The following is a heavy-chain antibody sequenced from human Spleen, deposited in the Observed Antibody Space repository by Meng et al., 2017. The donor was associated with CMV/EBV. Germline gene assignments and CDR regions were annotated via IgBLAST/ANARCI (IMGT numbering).Heavy chain of an antibody. Sequence: ASVKVSCKASGYTFTAYMMHWLRQAPGQGLEWMGWINPNTGGTNSAQRFRGRVTMTSDTSTSTAHMELSRLRSDDTAVYYCARGNCDTATCSRGSGGGLDVWGQGTTVTVSS. CDR2: INPNTGGT. D-gene: IGHD5-18*01. CDR3: ARGNCDTATCSRGSGGGLDV. J-gene: IGHJ6*02. V-gene: IGHV1-2*02. CDR1: GYTFTAYM.